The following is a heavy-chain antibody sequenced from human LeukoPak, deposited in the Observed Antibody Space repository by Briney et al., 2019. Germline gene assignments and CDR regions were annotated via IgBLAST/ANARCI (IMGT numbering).Heavy chain of an antibody. CDR3: ARPMSIIPASNVYYYYYAMDV. Sequence: ASVKVSCKASGYTFTNYYMHWVRQAPGQGLEWMGIINPSGGTTTYAHKFQDRVTMTRDTSTSTVYMEVSSLRPEDTAVYYCARPMSIIPASNVYYYYYAMDVWGQGTTVTVSS. CDR2: INPSGGTT. D-gene: IGHD2-2*01. CDR1: GYTFTNYY. J-gene: IGHJ6*02. V-gene: IGHV1-46*01.